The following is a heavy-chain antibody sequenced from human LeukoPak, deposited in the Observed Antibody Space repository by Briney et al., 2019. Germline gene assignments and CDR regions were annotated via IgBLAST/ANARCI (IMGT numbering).Heavy chain of an antibody. V-gene: IGHV3-48*01. CDR2: ISSSSSTI. J-gene: IGHJ3*01. CDR3: ARAILTYYDSSGYSG. D-gene: IGHD3-22*01. CDR1: GFTFSSYS. Sequence: GGSLRLSCAASGFTFSSYSVNWVRQAPGKGLEWVSYISSSSSTIYYADSVRGRFTISRDNAKNSLYLQMNSLRAEDTAVYYCARAILTYYDSSGYSGWGQGTMVTVSS.